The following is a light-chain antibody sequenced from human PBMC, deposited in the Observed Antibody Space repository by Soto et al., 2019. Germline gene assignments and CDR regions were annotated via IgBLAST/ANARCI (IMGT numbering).Light chain of an antibody. CDR1: QGISSA. CDR2: DAS. V-gene: IGKV1-13*02. CDR3: QQFNSDHLT. J-gene: IGKJ4*01. Sequence: AIQLTQSPSSLSASVGDRVTITCRTSQGISSALAWYQQKPGKAPKLLIYDASTLESGVPSRFSGSGSGTDFTLTISSLQPEDFATYYCQQFNSDHLTFGGGTKVEIK.